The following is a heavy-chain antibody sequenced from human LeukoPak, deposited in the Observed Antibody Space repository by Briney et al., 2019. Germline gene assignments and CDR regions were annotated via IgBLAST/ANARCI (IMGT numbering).Heavy chain of an antibody. D-gene: IGHD3-22*01. Sequence: SHTLSLTCNVSGDSITSHYWNWIRQPPGKGLEGIGYIYYTGITKYNPSLTSRASMSVDTSKNQFFLKMNSVTAADTAVYHCARSVDYFDNTGPHMMFDYWGQGSLVTVSS. CDR1: GDSITSHY. V-gene: IGHV4-59*07. CDR2: IYYTGIT. J-gene: IGHJ4*02. CDR3: ARSVDYFDNTGPHMMFDY.